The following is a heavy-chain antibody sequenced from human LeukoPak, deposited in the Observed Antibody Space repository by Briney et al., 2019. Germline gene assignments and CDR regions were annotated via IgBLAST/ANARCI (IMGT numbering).Heavy chain of an antibody. D-gene: IGHD3-22*01. CDR2: ISGSGGST. J-gene: IGHJ1*01. V-gene: IGHV3-23*01. CDR3: AKHILAMMVVVQYFQH. Sequence: GGSLRLSRAASGFTFSSYAMSWVRQAPGKGLEWVSAISGSGGSTYYADSVKGRFTISRDNSKNTLYLQMNSLRAEDTAVYYCAKHILAMMVVVQYFQHWGQGTLVTVSS. CDR1: GFTFSSYA.